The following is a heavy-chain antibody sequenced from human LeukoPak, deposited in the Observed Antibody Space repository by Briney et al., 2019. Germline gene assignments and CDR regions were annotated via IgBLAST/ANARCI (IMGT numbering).Heavy chain of an antibody. D-gene: IGHD2-21*01. CDR2: INHSGST. Sequence: SETLSLTCAVYGGSCSGYYWSWIRQPPGKGLEWIGEINHSGSTNYNPSLKSRVTISVDTSKNQFSLKLSSVTAADTAVYYCARGQGVNYFDYWGQGTLVTVSS. V-gene: IGHV4-34*01. CDR1: GGSCSGYY. J-gene: IGHJ4*02. CDR3: ARGQGVNYFDY.